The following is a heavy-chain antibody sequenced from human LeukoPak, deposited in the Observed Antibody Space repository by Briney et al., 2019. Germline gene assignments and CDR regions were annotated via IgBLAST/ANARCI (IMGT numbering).Heavy chain of an antibody. V-gene: IGHV1-18*01. Sequence: GASVKVSCKASGYTFTSYGISWVRQAPGQGHEWMGWISAYNGNTNYAQKLQGRVTMTTDTSTTTAYMELRSLRSDDTAVFYCARDRYTYGQNYFDYWGQGSLVTVSS. CDR3: ARDRYTYGQNYFDY. J-gene: IGHJ4*02. D-gene: IGHD5-18*01. CDR1: GYTFTSYG. CDR2: ISAYNGNT.